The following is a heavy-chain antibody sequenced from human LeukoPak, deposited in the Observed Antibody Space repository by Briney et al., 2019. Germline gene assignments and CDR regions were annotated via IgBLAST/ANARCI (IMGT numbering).Heavy chain of an antibody. CDR1: GGFITSSSW. D-gene: IGHD3-10*01. J-gene: IGHJ4*02. V-gene: IGHV4-4*02. CDR2: IYHSGIT. CDR3: AREVSYYGSGAGY. Sequence: PSETLSLTCAVSGGFITSSSWWSWVRQPPGKGLDWIGEIYHSGITNYNPALKSRVTISVDKSRNQFSLNLSSVTAADTAVYYCAREVSYYGSGAGYWGQGTLVTVSS.